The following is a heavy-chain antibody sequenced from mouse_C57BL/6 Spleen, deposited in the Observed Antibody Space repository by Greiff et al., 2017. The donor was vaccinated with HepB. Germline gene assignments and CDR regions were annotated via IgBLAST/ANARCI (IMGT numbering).Heavy chain of an antibody. CDR3: ARGLAMDY. CDR2: IYPGDGDT. V-gene: IGHV1-82*01. J-gene: IGHJ4*01. CDR1: GYAFSSSW. Sequence: QVQLQQSGPELVKPGASVKISCKASGYAFSSSWMNWVKQRPGKGLEWIGRIYPGDGDTNYNGKFKGKATLTADKSSSTAYMQLSSLTSEDSAVYCCARGLAMDYWGQGTSVTVSS.